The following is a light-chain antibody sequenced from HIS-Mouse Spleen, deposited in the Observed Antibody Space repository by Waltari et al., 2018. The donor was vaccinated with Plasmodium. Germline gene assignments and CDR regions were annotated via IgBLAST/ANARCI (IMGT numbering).Light chain of an antibody. CDR2: EDS. Sequence: SYELTQPPSVSVSPGHHARITCSGDALPKTYASWYQQKSGQAPVLVIYEDSKRPSGIPERFSGSSSGTMATLTISGAQVEDEADYYCYSTDSSGNHRVFGGGTKLTVL. CDR1: ALPKTY. J-gene: IGLJ3*02. V-gene: IGLV3-10*01. CDR3: YSTDSSGNHRV.